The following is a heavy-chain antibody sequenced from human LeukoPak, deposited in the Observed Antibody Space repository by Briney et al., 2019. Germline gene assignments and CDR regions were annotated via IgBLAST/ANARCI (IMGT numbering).Heavy chain of an antibody. Sequence: PGGSLRLSCAAPGFTVSSNYMSWGRPAPGEGLEWVSVIYSGGSTYYADSVKGRFTISRDNSKNTLYLQMNSLRAEDTAVYYCARGGEGATLDYWGQGTLVTVSS. V-gene: IGHV3-53*01. CDR3: ARGGEGATLDY. CDR2: IYSGGST. CDR1: GFTVSSNY. D-gene: IGHD1-26*01. J-gene: IGHJ4*02.